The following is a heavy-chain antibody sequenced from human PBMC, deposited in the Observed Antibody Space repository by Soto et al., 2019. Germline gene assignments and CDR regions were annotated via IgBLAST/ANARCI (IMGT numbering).Heavy chain of an antibody. Sequence: TVSVTCIVSGGCISSGGYYWSWIRQHPGKGLEWIGYIYYSGSTYYNPSLKSRVTISVDTSKNQFSLKLSSVTAADTAVYYCARVRIGVYDRHAASQTYYYYYGMDVWGQGTTVTVSS. V-gene: IGHV4-31*02. CDR3: ARVRIGVYDRHAASQTYYYYYGMDV. J-gene: IGHJ6*02. D-gene: IGHD2-8*01. CDR1: GGCISSGGYY. CDR2: IYYSGST.